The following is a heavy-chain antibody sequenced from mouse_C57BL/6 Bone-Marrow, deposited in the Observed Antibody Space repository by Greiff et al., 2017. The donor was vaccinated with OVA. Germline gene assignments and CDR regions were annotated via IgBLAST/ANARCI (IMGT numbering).Heavy chain of an antibody. Sequence: DVQLQESGGGLVQPKGSLKLSCAASGFTFNTYAMHWVRQAPGKGLEWVARISSKSSNYATYYADSVKDRFTISRDDSQSMLYLQMNNLKTEDTAMYYCVREGGPPWYFDVWGTGTTVTVSS. CDR2: ISSKSSNYAT. V-gene: IGHV10-3*01. J-gene: IGHJ1*03. D-gene: IGHD1-1*02. CDR1: GFTFNTYA. CDR3: VREGGPPWYFDV.